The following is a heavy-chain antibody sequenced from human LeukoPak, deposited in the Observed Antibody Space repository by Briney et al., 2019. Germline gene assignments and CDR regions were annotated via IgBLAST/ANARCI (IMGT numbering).Heavy chain of an antibody. D-gene: IGHD6-13*01. V-gene: IGHV3-30*18. CDR3: AKTTGIAAAGPKGGGYYFDY. CDR2: ISYDGSNK. Sequence: GGSLGVSCAASGFTFSSYGMHWVRQARGKGLEWVAVISYDGSNKYYADSVKGRFTISRDNSKNTLYLQMNSLRAEDTAVYYCAKTTGIAAAGPKGGGYYFDYWGQGTLVTVSS. CDR1: GFTFSSYG. J-gene: IGHJ4*02.